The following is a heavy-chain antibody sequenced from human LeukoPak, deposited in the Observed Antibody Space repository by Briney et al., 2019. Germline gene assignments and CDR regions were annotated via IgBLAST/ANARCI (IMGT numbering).Heavy chain of an antibody. Sequence: SETLSLTCAVSGASISSNNWWWSWVRQPPGKGLEWIGEIYHSGSTNYNPSLKSRVTISVDKSKNQFSLKLSSVTAADTAVYYCATLWFGEREEYWGQGTLVTVSS. CDR2: IYHSGST. V-gene: IGHV4-4*02. J-gene: IGHJ4*02. D-gene: IGHD3-10*01. CDR3: ATLWFGEREEY. CDR1: GASISSNNW.